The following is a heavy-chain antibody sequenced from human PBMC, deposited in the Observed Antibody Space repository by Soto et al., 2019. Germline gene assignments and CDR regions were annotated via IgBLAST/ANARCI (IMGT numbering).Heavy chain of an antibody. CDR2: IIPIFGTA. V-gene: IGHV1-69*13. Sequence: SVKVSCKASGGTFSSHAISWVRQAPGQGLEWMGVIIPIFGTANYAQKFQGRVTITADESTSTAYMELSSVTAADTAVYYCAREGCSSTSCYPPYYYYGMDVWGQGTTVTVSS. CDR3: AREGCSSTSCYPPYYYYGMDV. CDR1: GGTFSSHA. J-gene: IGHJ6*02. D-gene: IGHD2-2*01.